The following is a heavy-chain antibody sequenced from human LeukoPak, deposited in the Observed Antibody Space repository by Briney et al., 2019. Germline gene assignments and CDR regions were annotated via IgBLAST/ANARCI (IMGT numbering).Heavy chain of an antibody. V-gene: IGHV3-11*01. J-gene: IGHJ4*02. CDR1: GFTFSDYY. CDR3: ARRRDGYNPFDY. D-gene: IGHD5-24*01. Sequence: GGSLRPSCAASGFTFSDYYMSWIRQAPGKGLEWVSYISSSGSTIYYADSVKGRFTISRDNAKKSLYLQMNSLRAEDTAVYYCARRRDGYNPFDYWGQGTLVTVSS. CDR2: ISSSGSTI.